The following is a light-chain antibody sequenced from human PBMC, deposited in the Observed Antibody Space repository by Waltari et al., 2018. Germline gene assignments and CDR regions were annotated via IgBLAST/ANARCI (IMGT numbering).Light chain of an antibody. CDR2: DAS. V-gene: IGKV3-15*01. J-gene: IGKJ1*01. CDR3: HQYTDWPPT. Sequence: ETVMTQSPATLSVSPGERATLSCRASQSISNKLAWYQQKPGQAPRLLIYDASTRATGFPARFGGSGSGTEFTLTISSLQSEDFAVYYCHQYTDWPPTFGQGTKVEVK. CDR1: QSISNK.